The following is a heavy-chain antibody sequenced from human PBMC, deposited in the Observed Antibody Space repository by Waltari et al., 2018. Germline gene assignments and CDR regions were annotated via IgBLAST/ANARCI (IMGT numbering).Heavy chain of an antibody. D-gene: IGHD2-8*02. CDR1: GFSLSNARMG. CDR2: IFSNDEK. V-gene: IGHV2-26*01. CDR3: ARSTTGNDAFDI. Sequence: QVTLKESGPVLVKPTETLTLTCTVSGFSLSNARMGVSWIRQPPGKALEWLAHIFSNDEKCYSTSLKSRLTISKDTSKSQAVRTMTNMDPVDTATYYCARSTTGNDAFDIWGQGTMVTVSS. J-gene: IGHJ3*02.